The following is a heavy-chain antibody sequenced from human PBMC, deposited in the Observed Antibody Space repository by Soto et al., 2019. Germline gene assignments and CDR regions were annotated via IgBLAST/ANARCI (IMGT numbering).Heavy chain of an antibody. J-gene: IGHJ5*02. D-gene: IGHD6-13*01. V-gene: IGHV3-53*02. CDR2: INTGNSS. CDR1: GFTVSTNY. CDR3: VRVVAAAGT. Sequence: RLAQTGGVLIQPGGSLRLSCAASGFTVSTNYMCWVRQAPGKGLEWVSLINTGNSSFYADSVKGRFTISRDSSKNTLYLQMNSLRVEDTAVYYCVRVVAAAGTWGQGALVTVSS.